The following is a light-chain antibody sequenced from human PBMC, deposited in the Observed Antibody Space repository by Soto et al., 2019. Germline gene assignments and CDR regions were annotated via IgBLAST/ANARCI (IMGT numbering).Light chain of an antibody. CDR3: QQYYTYSAT. V-gene: IGKV1-5*01. CDR1: QSISSW. J-gene: IGKJ1*01. CDR2: DAS. Sequence: DIQMTQSPSTLSASVGDRVTITCRASQSISSWLAWYQQKPGIAPKLLIYDASSLESGVPSRFSGSGSGTEFTLTISSLQPDDFATYYCQQYYTYSATFGQGTKVDIK.